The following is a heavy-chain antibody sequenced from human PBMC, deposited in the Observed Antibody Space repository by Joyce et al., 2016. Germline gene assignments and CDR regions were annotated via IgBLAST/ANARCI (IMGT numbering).Heavy chain of an antibody. CDR1: GYTFSGYY. CDR2: INPDRGGT. J-gene: IGHJ4*02. Sequence: QVQLVPFGAEVKKGGASLKVSCKTSGYTFSGYYIHWVRQAPGQGIEWVGRINPDRGGTKDARRFQGRGTMTSDTYISTARMELSRLRSDDTAVYYCARFHGQATFDYWCQGTLVTVSS. CDR3: ARFHGQATFDY. V-gene: IGHV1-2*06.